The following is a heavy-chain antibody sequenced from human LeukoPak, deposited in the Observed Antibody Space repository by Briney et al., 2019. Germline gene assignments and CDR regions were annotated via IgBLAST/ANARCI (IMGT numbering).Heavy chain of an antibody. D-gene: IGHD6-19*01. J-gene: IGHJ4*02. Sequence: GGSLRLSCAASGFTFDDYDMSWVRQVPGKGLEWVSAINWNGASTGYADSVKGRFTISRDNAKNSLYLQMNSLRAEDTAVYYCARDRYSSGLHFDYWGQGTLVTVSS. CDR1: GFTFDDYD. V-gene: IGHV3-20*04. CDR3: ARDRYSSGLHFDY. CDR2: INWNGAST.